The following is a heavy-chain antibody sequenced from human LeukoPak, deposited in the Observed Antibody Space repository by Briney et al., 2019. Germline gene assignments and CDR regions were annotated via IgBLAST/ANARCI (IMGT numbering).Heavy chain of an antibody. CDR2: IYHSGST. J-gene: IGHJ4*02. Sequence: PLQTLSLTCAVSGGSISSGGYSWSWIRQPPGKGLEWIGYIYHSGSTYYNPSLKSRVTISVDRSKNQFTLKLSSVTAADTAVYYCARSLTGYYAYYFDYWGQGTLVTVSS. CDR1: GGSISSGGYS. CDR3: ARSLTGYYAYYFDY. D-gene: IGHD3-9*01. V-gene: IGHV4-30-2*01.